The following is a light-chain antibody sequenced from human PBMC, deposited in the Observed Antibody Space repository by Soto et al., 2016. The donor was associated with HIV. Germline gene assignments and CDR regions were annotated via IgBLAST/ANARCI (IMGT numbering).Light chain of an antibody. J-gene: IGLJ2*01. V-gene: IGLV3-21*03. CDR1: NVGSKR. Sequence: SYELTQAPSVSAAPGTTARITCGGNNVGSKRAHWYQQKPGQAPVVVVYGDNDRPSGIPERFSGSNSGNTATLTISRVEAGDEADYYCQVWDSSSDHVVFGGGTKLTVL. CDR3: QVWDSSSDHVV. CDR2: GDN.